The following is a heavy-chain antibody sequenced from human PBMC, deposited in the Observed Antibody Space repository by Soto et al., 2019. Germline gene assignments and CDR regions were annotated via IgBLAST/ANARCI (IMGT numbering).Heavy chain of an antibody. CDR2: MNPNSGKT. CDR3: AGGRDIVLVPPGISVDY. Sequence: VQLVQSGAEVKQPGASVKVSCKASGYSFTSYEINWVRQAPGQGLEWMGWMNPNSGKTGYGQKFQGRVTMTRDISQNTIYMELRTLGSEDAAVYYCAGGRDIVLVPPGISVDYWGQGTLVTVSS. CDR1: GYSFTSYE. V-gene: IGHV1-8*02. D-gene: IGHD2-2*01. J-gene: IGHJ4*02.